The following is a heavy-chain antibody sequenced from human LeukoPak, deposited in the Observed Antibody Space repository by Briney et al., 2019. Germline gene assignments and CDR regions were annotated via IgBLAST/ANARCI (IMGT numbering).Heavy chain of an antibody. CDR3: ARDSGSSSTDY. Sequence: GASVKVSCKATGYTFTTYYMHWVRQAPGQGLEWMGIIHPSGGSTSNAQKFQGRVTMTRDTSTSTDYMELSSLRSEDTAVYYCARDSGSSSTDYWGQGTLVTVSS. V-gene: IGHV1-46*01. CDR2: IHPSGGST. J-gene: IGHJ4*02. D-gene: IGHD6-6*01. CDR1: GYTFTTYY.